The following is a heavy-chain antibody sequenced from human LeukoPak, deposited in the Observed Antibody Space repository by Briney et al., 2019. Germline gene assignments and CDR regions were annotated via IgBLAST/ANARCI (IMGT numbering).Heavy chain of an antibody. CDR1: GASISSTIYY. CDR3: ARSVGWKLQSRFDP. J-gene: IGHJ5*02. V-gene: IGHV4-39*01. CDR2: LSYSGDT. D-gene: IGHD1-26*01. Sequence: SETLSLTCTVSGASISSTIYYWAWIRQPPGMGLEWIGSLSYSGDTHYNPSLESRVTLSIDTSKNQLSLKVRSVTVADTAVYYCARSVGWKLQSRFDPWGQGSLVSVSS.